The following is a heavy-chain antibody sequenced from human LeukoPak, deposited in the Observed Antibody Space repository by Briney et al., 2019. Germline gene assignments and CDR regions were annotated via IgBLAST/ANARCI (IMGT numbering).Heavy chain of an antibody. Sequence: ASVKVSCKASGYTFTNYYVHWVRQAPGRGLEWMGVINPSGGRTNYAQKFQGRVTMTRDTSTSTVYMELSSLRSEDTAVYYCARDSTVTTFRGCVDPWGQGTLVTVSS. CDR3: ARDSTVTTFRGCVDP. CDR2: INPSGGRT. J-gene: IGHJ5*02. D-gene: IGHD4-17*01. V-gene: IGHV1-46*01. CDR1: GYTFTNYY.